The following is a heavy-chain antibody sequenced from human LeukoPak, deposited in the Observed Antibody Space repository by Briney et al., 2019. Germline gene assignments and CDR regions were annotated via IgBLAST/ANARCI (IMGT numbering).Heavy chain of an antibody. CDR1: GGATTGSSYY. J-gene: IGHJ4*02. CDR2: LYYSGSI. D-gene: IGHD3-22*01. Sequence: SSETLSLTCTVSGGATTGSSYYWGWIRQSPGKGLEWIGSLYYSGSIYYNPSLKSRVSMSADTSKNQFSLKLNSLTAADRAAYYCARQYYDSTGYYYFDYWDQGTLVTVSS. V-gene: IGHV4-39*01. CDR3: ARQYYDSTGYYYFDY.